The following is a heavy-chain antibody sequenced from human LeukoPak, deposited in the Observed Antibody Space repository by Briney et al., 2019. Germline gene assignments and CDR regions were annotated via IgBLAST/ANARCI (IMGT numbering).Heavy chain of an antibody. CDR3: ARARFPSSVAGDVGLFDP. J-gene: IGHJ5*02. CDR2: ISTYNGKT. Sequence: ASLKLSCKASGYTFTSYGISWVRQAPGQGLEWIGWISTYNGKTNYAQKLQGIVTMTTDTSTITAYMVLRSLRDDYNAVYYSARARFPSSVAGDVGLFDPWGPGTLVTVSS. CDR1: GYTFTSYG. V-gene: IGHV1-18*01. D-gene: IGHD6-19*01.